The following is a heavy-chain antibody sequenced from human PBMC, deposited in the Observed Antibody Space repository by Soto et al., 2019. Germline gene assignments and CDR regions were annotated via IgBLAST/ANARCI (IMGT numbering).Heavy chain of an antibody. CDR2: INAGNGNT. J-gene: IGHJ4*02. D-gene: IGHD2-15*01. V-gene: IGHV1-3*01. Sequence: GASVKVSCKASGYTFTSYAMHWVRQAPGQRLEWMGWINAGNGNTKYSQRFQGRVTVTKDTSASTAYMELSSLRSEDTAVYYCARDLGGWPDYWGQGTLVTVSS. CDR3: ARDLGGWPDY. CDR1: GYTFTSYA.